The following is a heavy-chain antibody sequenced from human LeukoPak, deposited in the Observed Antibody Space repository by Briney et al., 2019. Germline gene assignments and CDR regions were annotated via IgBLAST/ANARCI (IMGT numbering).Heavy chain of an antibody. CDR3: ARTGYSSSWPISAFDI. CDR1: GYTFTGYD. CDR2: INPNSGGT. J-gene: IGHJ3*02. V-gene: IGHV1-2*02. Sequence: ASVKVSCKASGYTFTGYDMHWVRQAPGQGLGWMGWINPNSGGTNYAQKFQGRVTMTRDTSISTAYMELSRLRSDDTAVYYCARTGYSSSWPISAFDIWGQGTMVTVSS. D-gene: IGHD6-13*01.